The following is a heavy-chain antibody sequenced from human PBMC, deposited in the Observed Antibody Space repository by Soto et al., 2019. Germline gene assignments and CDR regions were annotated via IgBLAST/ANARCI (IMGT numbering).Heavy chain of an antibody. CDR3: ARRLGNHREDDFFDF. D-gene: IGHD6-19*01. V-gene: IGHV3-23*01. J-gene: IGHJ4*02. CDR1: GFHFSEHS. CDR2: LSGSGQSR. Sequence: EVQLLESGADLIQPGGSRRLSGAACGFHFSEHSMSWVRQAPVKGLAWVSGLSGSGQSRYYADSVQVRFTICRDNGRRTLFLQMDNLRAEDTAVYYCARRLGNHREDDFFDFWGVYTLVTVPS.